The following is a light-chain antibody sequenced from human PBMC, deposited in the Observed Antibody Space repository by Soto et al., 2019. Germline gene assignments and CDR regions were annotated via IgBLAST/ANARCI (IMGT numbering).Light chain of an antibody. CDR3: SSYTSSSTVV. Sequence: QSALTQPASVSGSPGQSISISCTGTSSDVGGYNYVSWYQQHPGKAPKLMICDVSTRPSGVSNRFSGSKSGNTASLTISGLQAEDEADYYCSSYTSSSTVVFGGGTKVTVL. V-gene: IGLV2-14*01. CDR1: SSDVGGYNY. CDR2: DVS. J-gene: IGLJ3*02.